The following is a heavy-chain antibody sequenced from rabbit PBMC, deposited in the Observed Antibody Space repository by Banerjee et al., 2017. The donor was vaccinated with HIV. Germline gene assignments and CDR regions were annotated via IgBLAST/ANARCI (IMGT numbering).Heavy chain of an antibody. Sequence: QSLEESGGDLVKPGTSLTLTCTASGFSFSSYYMCWVRQAPGKGLEWIACIDAGRSGSTYYASWAKGRFTISKTSSTTVTLQMTSLTAADTATYFCARDLAGVIGWNFNLWGPGTLVTVS. CDR1: GFSFSSYY. J-gene: IGHJ4*01. CDR2: IDAGRSGST. CDR3: ARDLAGVIGWNFNL. V-gene: IGHV1S40*01. D-gene: IGHD4-1*01.